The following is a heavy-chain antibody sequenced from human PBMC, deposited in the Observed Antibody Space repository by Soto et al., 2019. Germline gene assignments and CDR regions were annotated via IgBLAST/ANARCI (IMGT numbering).Heavy chain of an antibody. V-gene: IGHV1-18*01. CDR1: GYTFTSYA. J-gene: IGHJ4*02. Sequence: GASVKVSCKASGYTFTSYAMHWVRQAPGQRLEWMGWINAYNGNTNYAQKLQGRVTMTTDTSTSTAYMELRSLRSDDTAVYYCARRTLLGLHLGELSLYDYWGQGTLVTVSS. CDR3: ARRTLLGLHLGELSLYDY. CDR2: INAYNGNT. D-gene: IGHD3-16*02.